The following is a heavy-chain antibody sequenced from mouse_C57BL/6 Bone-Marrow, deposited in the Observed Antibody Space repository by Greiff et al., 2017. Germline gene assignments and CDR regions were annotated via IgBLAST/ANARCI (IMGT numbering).Heavy chain of an antibody. V-gene: IGHV5-6*01. CDR2: ISSGGSYT. Sequence: EVTLVESGGDLVKPGGSLKLSCAASGFTFSSYGMSWVRQTPDKRLEWVATISSGGSYTYYPDSVKGRFTISRDNAKNTLYLQMSSLKSEDTAMYYCAGHSNSWFAYWGQGTLVTVSA. J-gene: IGHJ3*01. CDR1: GFTFSSYG. D-gene: IGHD2-5*01. CDR3: AGHSNSWFAY.